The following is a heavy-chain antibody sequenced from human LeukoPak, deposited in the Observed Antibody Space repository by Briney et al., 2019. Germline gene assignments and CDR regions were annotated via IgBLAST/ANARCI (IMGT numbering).Heavy chain of an antibody. Sequence: GASVKVSCKASGYTFTSYDINWVRQATGQGLEWMGWMNPNSGNTGYAQKFQGRVTMTEDTSTDTAYMELSSLRSEDTAVYYCATQMRQWELLDYFDYWGQGTLVTVSS. CDR3: ATQMRQWELLDYFDY. J-gene: IGHJ4*02. CDR1: GYTFTSYD. D-gene: IGHD1-26*01. V-gene: IGHV1-8*01. CDR2: MNPNSGNT.